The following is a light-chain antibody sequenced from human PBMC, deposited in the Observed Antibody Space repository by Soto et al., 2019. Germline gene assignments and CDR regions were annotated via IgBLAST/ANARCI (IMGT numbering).Light chain of an antibody. Sequence: DIQMTQSPSSLSASVGDRVTITCRAGRTIDTSVHWYQHKPGKAPVLLIFGASRLQSGVPSRFSGSGSGMDFTLTISSLQPEDFATYYCQQTYSSPLTFGGGTKVEIK. V-gene: IGKV1-39*01. CDR2: GAS. CDR1: RTIDTS. J-gene: IGKJ4*01. CDR3: QQTYSSPLT.